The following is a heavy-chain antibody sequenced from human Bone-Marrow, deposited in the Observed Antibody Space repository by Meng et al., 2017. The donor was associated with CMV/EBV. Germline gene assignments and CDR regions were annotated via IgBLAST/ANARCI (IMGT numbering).Heavy chain of an antibody. V-gene: IGHV1-18*01. D-gene: IGHD3-3*01. CDR2: ISAYNGNT. Sequence: ASVKVSCKASGYTFTSYGISWVRQAPGQGLEWMGWISAYNGNTNYAQKLQGRVTMTTDTSTSTAYMELRSLRADDTAVYYCARHISYYDFWSGYLRGSGMDFWGQGTTVTVSS. J-gene: IGHJ6*02. CDR1: GYTFTSYG. CDR3: ARHISYYDFWSGYLRGSGMDF.